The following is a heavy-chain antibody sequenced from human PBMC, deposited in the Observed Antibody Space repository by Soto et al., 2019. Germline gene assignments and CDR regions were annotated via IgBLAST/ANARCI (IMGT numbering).Heavy chain of an antibody. J-gene: IGHJ6*02. CDR1: GGSFSGYY. CDR3: ARARYYYYGMDV. Sequence: SETLSLTCAVYGGSFSGYYWSWIRQPPGKGLEWIGEINHSGSTNYNPSLKSRVTISVDTSKNQFSLKLSSVTAADTAVYYCARARYYYYGMDVWGQGTTVTVSS. V-gene: IGHV4-34*01. CDR2: INHSGST.